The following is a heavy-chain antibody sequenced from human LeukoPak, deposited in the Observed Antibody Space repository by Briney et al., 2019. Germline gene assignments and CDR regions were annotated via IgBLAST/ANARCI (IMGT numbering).Heavy chain of an antibody. J-gene: IGHJ4*02. CDR2: INTDGSST. D-gene: IGHD1-14*01. CDR1: RFTPSSYW. CDR3: ASRTGVY. Sequence: PGGSLRLSCAASRFTPSSYWMHWVRQAPGKGLVWVSRINTDGSSTNYADSVKGRFTISRDNAMNTLYLQMNNLRAEDTAVYYCASRTGVYWGQGTLVSVSS. V-gene: IGHV3-74*01.